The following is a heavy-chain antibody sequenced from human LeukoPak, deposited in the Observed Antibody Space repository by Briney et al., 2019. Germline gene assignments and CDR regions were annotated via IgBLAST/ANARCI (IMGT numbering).Heavy chain of an antibody. CDR2: IYHNSST. CDR1: GGSMSSYY. Sequence: PSATLSLTCIVSGGSMSSYYWSWIRQPPGKGLEWIGYIYHNSSTKYNPSLKSRVTISVDTSKNQFSLKLSSVTAADTAVYYCARGARAGYNLERFDYWGQGTLVTVSS. CDR3: ARGARAGYNLERFDY. V-gene: IGHV4-59*08. D-gene: IGHD5-24*01. J-gene: IGHJ4*02.